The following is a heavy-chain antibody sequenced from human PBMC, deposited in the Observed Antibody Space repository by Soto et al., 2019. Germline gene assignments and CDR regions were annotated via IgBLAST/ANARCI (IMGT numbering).Heavy chain of an antibody. CDR3: ARGHYYDSPADAFDI. D-gene: IGHD3-22*01. Sequence: PGGSLRLSCAASGFTFSSYSMNWFRQAPGKGLEWVSSISSSSSYIYYADSVKGRFTISRDNAKNSLYLQMNSLRAEDTAVYYCARGHYYDSPADAFDIWGQGTMVTVSS. J-gene: IGHJ3*02. V-gene: IGHV3-21*01. CDR2: ISSSSSYI. CDR1: GFTFSSYS.